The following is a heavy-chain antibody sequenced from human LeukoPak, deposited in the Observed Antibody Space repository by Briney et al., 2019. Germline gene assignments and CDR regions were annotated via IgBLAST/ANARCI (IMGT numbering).Heavy chain of an antibody. CDR2: VSYDGSKK. J-gene: IGHJ4*02. V-gene: IGHV3-30*03. Sequence: GGSLRLSCAASGFTFSSYGMHWVRQPPGKGLEWVGFVSYDGSKKFYADFVKGRFSISRDNSKNTLYVQMNSLRAEDTAVYYCARARYGGNYYFDYWGQGTLVTVSS. CDR1: GFTFSSYG. CDR3: ARARYGGNYYFDY. D-gene: IGHD4-23*01.